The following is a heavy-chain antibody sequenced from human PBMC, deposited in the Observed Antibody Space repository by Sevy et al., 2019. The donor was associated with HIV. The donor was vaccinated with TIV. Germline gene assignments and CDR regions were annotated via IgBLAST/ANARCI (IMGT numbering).Heavy chain of an antibody. J-gene: IGHJ6*02. CDR1: GFTFTYAW. CDR2: IKSKADGGTT. Sequence: LGGSLRLSCAASGFTFTYAWMTWVRQAPGKGLEWVGRIKSKADGGTTDYAAPVKGRIIISRDDSKNTLYLQMNSLKTDDTAVYYCSTGPIIVLMVTDGMDVWGQGTTVTVSS. V-gene: IGHV3-15*01. CDR3: STGPIIVLMVTDGMDV. D-gene: IGHD2-8*01.